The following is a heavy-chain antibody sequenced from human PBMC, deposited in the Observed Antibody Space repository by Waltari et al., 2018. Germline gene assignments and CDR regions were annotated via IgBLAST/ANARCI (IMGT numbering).Heavy chain of an antibody. Sequence: QVQLVESGGGVVQPGRSLRLSCAASGFTFSSYGMHWFRQAPGKGLEWVAVISYDGSNKYYADSVKGRFTISRDNSKNTLYLQMNSLRAEDTAVYYCAKDMSSSWYAGAFDIWGQGTMVTVSS. J-gene: IGHJ3*02. CDR2: ISYDGSNK. D-gene: IGHD6-13*01. V-gene: IGHV3-30*18. CDR3: AKDMSSSWYAGAFDI. CDR1: GFTFSSYG.